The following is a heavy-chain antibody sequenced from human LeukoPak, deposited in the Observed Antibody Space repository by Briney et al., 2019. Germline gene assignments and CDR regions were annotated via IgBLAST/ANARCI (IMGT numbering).Heavy chain of an antibody. D-gene: IGHD3-10*01. CDR1: GYSISSGYY. CDR2: IYHSGST. J-gene: IGHJ5*02. Sequence: PLETLSLTCTVSGYSISSGYYWGWIRQPPGKGLEWIGSIYHSGSTYYNPSLKSRVTISVDTSKNQFSLKLSSVTAADTAVYYCARGLVVRWATADWFDPWGQGTLVTVSS. V-gene: IGHV4-38-2*02. CDR3: ARGLVVRWATADWFDP.